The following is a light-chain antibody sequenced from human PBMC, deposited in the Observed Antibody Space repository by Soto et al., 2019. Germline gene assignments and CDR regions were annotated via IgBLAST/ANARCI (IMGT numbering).Light chain of an antibody. Sequence: DVVMTQSPLSLPVTLGQPASISCRSNQSLVHTDGIAYFSWFQQRPGRSQRRLIYKVSNRDSGVPARFSGSGAGTDFALKLSRVEAEDVGVYYCMQGTHWPITFRHGTRLEIK. V-gene: IGKV2-30*02. CDR1: QSLVHTDGIAY. CDR2: KVS. CDR3: MQGTHWPIT. J-gene: IGKJ5*01.